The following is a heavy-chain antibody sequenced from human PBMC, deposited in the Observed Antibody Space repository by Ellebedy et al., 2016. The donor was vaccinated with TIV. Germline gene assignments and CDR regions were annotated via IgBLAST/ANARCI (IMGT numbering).Heavy chain of an antibody. CDR3: ARGNFQDVDLDHWYFDL. D-gene: IGHD1-20*01. CDR1: GGSFSGHS. V-gene: IGHV4-34*01. Sequence: SETLPLTCAVYGGSFSGHSWSWIRQPPGKGLEWIGEINHRGSTSYNRSLRSRVTISIDTSRHQFSLRLSAVTAADTAVYYCARGNFQDVDLDHWYFDLWGRGTLVTVSS. J-gene: IGHJ2*01. CDR2: INHRGST.